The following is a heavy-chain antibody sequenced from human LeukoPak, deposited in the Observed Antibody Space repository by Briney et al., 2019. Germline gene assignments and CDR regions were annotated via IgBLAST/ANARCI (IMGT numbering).Heavy chain of an antibody. D-gene: IGHD1-26*01. CDR2: INHSGST. V-gene: IGHV4-34*01. Sequence: SETLSLTCAVYGGSFSGYYWSWIRQPPGKGLEWIGEINHSGSTNYNPSLKSRVTISVDTSKNQFSLKLSSVTATDTAVYYCARGGGSYFCDIWGQGTVVTVSS. J-gene: IGHJ3*02. CDR3: ARGGGSYFCDI. CDR1: GGSFSGYY.